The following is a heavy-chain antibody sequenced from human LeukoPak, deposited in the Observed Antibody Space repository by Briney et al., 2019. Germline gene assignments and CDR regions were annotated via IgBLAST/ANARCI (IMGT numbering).Heavy chain of an antibody. CDR1: GFTFDDHA. V-gene: IGHV3-9*01. D-gene: IGHD3-9*01. J-gene: IGHJ4*02. CDR2: ITWNGGSV. CDR3: SKGEILGGLIGWPSK. Sequence: PGGSLRLSCAASGFTFDDHAMHWVRQAPGKGLERVSGITWNGGSVGYADSVKGRFTVSRDNAKNLLYLQMDGLRAEDTAFYYCSKGEILGGLIGWPSKWGQGILVTVS.